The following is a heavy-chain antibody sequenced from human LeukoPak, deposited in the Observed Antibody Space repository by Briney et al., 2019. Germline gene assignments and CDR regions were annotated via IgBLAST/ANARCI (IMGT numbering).Heavy chain of an antibody. J-gene: IGHJ4*02. D-gene: IGHD2-2*01. V-gene: IGHV4-4*07. CDR2: IYTSGST. CDR3: ARGIVVVPAAMVDY. Sequence: PSETLSLTCTVSGGSISSYYWSWIRQPAGKGLEWIGRIYTSGSTNYNPSLKSRVTMSVDTSKNQFSLKLSSVTAADTAVYYCARGIVVVPAAMVDYWGQGTLVTVSS. CDR1: GGSISSYY.